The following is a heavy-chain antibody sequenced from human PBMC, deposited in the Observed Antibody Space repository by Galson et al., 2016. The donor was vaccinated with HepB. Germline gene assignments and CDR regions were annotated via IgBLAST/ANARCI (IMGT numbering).Heavy chain of an antibody. Sequence: SLRLSCAASGFTFSTYSTNWVRQAPGKGLEWVSFISTTSGSKYYADSLKGRVTISSDKAKNSLYLQMTSLRAEDTAVYYCARPPEGERSYFDLWGRGTLVTVSS. J-gene: IGHJ2*01. CDR2: ISTTSGSK. V-gene: IGHV3-21*01. CDR3: ARPPEGERSYFDL. CDR1: GFTFSTYS. D-gene: IGHD3-16*01.